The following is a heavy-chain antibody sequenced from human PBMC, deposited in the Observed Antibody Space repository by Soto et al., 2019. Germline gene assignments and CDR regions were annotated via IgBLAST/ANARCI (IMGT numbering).Heavy chain of an antibody. CDR3: ARDNTYRMDV. V-gene: IGHV3-11*01. CDR1: GFAFSHYY. CDR2: ITDAGTTT. Sequence: QVQLVESGGGLVKPGGSLRLSCAASGFAFSHYYMSWIRQAPGKGLEWVSDITDAGTTTYYADSVRGRVTISRDNAKNSLYLQMNSLRAEDTAVYYCARDNTYRMDVWGQGTTVTVSS. J-gene: IGHJ6*02.